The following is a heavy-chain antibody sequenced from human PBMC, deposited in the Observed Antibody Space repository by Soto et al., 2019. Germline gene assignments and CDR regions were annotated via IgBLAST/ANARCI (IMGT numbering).Heavy chain of an antibody. CDR3: ARGYFTTVVTFFDY. Sequence: QVQLQQWGAGLLKPSETLSLTCAVYGGSFSGYYWSWIRQPPGKGLEWIGEINHSGSTNYNPSLMSRVTISVDTSKNQFSLKLSSVTAADTAVYYCARGYFTTVVTFFDYWGQGTLVTVSS. J-gene: IGHJ4*02. CDR1: GGSFSGYY. D-gene: IGHD4-17*01. CDR2: INHSGST. V-gene: IGHV4-34*01.